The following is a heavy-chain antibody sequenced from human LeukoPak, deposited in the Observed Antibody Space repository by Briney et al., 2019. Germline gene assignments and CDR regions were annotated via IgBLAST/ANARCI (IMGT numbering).Heavy chain of an antibody. D-gene: IGHD3-10*01. Sequence: SETLSLTCTVSGGSISSYDWSWIRQPPGKGLEWIGYIYYSGSTNYNPSLKSRVTISVDTSKNQFSLRLSSVTAADTAVYYCARAGAPYGSGNYYNSDVWGQGTTVIVSS. J-gene: IGHJ6*02. CDR1: GGSISSYD. CDR2: IYYSGST. CDR3: ARAGAPYGSGNYYNSDV. V-gene: IGHV4-59*01.